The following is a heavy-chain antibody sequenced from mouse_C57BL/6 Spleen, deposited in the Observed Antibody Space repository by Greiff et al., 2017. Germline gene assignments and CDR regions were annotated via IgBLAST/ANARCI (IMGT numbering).Heavy chain of an antibody. D-gene: IGHD1-1*02. Sequence: ESGPGLVKPSQSLSLTCSVTGYSITSGYYWNWIRQFPGNKLEWMGYISYDGSNNYNPSLKNRISITRDTSKNQFFLKLNSVTTEDTATYYCAREDYWFAYWGQGTLVTVSA. CDR1: GYSITSGYY. CDR3: AREDYWFAY. V-gene: IGHV3-6*01. J-gene: IGHJ3*01. CDR2: ISYDGSN.